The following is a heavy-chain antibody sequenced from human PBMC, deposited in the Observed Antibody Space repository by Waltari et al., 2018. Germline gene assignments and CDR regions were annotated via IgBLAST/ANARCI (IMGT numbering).Heavy chain of an antibody. Sequence: EVQLVESGGGLVKPGGSLRLSCAASGFTFSNDWMNWVRPAPGKGLEWVGRIKSKTDGGTTDYAAPVKGRFTISRDDSKNTLYLQMNSLKTEDTAVYYCTTLIAAAGHYFDYWGQGTLVTVSS. CDR2: IKSKTDGGTT. CDR1: GFTFSNDW. J-gene: IGHJ4*02. V-gene: IGHV3-15*07. CDR3: TTLIAAAGHYFDY. D-gene: IGHD6-13*01.